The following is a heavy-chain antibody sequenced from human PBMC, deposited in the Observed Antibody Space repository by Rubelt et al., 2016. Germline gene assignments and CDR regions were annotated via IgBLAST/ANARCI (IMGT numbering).Heavy chain of an antibody. CDR2: IYYSGST. J-gene: IGHJ5*02. D-gene: IGHD3-10*01. CDR3: ARFRRYYYGSVSYNWFDP. V-gene: IGHV4-59*12. Sequence: QVQLQESGPGLVKPSETLSLTCTVSGGSISSYYWSWIRQPPGKGLEWIGYIYYSGSTNYNPSLKSLVTLSVATSKNQFSLKLSSVTAADTAVYYCARFRRYYYGSVSYNWFDPWGQGTLVTVSS. CDR1: GGSISSYY.